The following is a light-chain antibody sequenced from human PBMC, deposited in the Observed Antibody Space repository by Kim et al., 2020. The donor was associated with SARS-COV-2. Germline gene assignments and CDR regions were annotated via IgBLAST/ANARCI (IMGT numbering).Light chain of an antibody. CDR3: QQYHTYWT. CDR2: SAS. V-gene: IGKV1-5*03. J-gene: IGKJ1*01. Sequence: DIQMTQSPSILSASVGDRVTITCRASQSISGSLAWYQQRPGKAPKLLISSASSLESGVPSRFSGSGSGTDFTLTISSLRPDDFATYYCQQYHTYWTFGPGTKVDIK. CDR1: QSISGS.